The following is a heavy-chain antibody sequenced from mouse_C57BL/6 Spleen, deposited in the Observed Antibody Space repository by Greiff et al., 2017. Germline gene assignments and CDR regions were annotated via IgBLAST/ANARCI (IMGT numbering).Heavy chain of an antibody. Sequence: VQLQQSGAELVRPGASVKLSCKASGYTFTSYGISWVKQRTGQGLEWIGEIYPRSGNTYYNEKFKGKATLSADKSSSTAYMERRSLTSKDSAVYFCARQSSGYPFAYWGQGTLVTVSA. CDR1: GYTFTSYG. CDR3: ARQSSGYPFAY. CDR2: IYPRSGNT. V-gene: IGHV1-81*01. J-gene: IGHJ3*01. D-gene: IGHD3-2*02.